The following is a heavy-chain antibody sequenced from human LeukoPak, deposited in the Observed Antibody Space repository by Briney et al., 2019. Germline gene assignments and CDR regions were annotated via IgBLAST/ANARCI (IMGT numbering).Heavy chain of an antibody. CDR2: ISGSGGST. CDR3: AKDSAGRSSGAFDY. CDR1: GFIFSSYA. V-gene: IGHV3-23*01. Sequence: GGSPRFSCAASGFIFSSYAMSGVRQAPGKGLEWVSAISGSGGSTYYADSVKGRFTISRDNSKNTLYLQMNSLRAEDTAVYYCAKDSAGRSSGAFDYWGQGTLVTVSS. D-gene: IGHD6-19*01. J-gene: IGHJ4*02.